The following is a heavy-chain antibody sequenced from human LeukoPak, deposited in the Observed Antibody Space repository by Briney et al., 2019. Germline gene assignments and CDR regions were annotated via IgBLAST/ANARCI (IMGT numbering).Heavy chain of an antibody. CDR2: IKQDGSEK. CDR3: ARVVSGYSSGGSTRYFRN. CDR1: GFTFSSYW. Sequence: QPGGSLRLSCAASGFTFSSYWMSWVRQAPGKGLEWVANIKQDGSEKYYVDSVKGRFTISRDNAKNSLYLQMNSLRAEDTAVYYCARVVSGYSSGGSTRYFRNWGQGTLVTVSS. J-gene: IGHJ4*02. V-gene: IGHV3-7*01. D-gene: IGHD6-19*01.